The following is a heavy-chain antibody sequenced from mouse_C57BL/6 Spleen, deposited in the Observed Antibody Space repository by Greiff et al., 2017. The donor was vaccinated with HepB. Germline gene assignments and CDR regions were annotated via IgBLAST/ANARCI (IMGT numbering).Heavy chain of an antibody. D-gene: IGHD1-1*02. CDR3: AREAHYGGFGY. V-gene: IGHV3-1*01. Sequence: EVKLMESGPGMVKPSQSLSLTCTVTGYSITSGYDWHWIRHFPGNKLEWMGYISYSGSTNYNPSLKSRISITHDTSKNHFFLKLNSVTTEDTATYYGAREAHYGGFGYWGQGTLVTVSA. J-gene: IGHJ3*01. CDR1: GYSITSGYD. CDR2: ISYSGST.